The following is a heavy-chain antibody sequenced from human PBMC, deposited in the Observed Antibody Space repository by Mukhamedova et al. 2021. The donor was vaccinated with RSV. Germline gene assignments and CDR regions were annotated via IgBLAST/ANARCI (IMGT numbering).Heavy chain of an antibody. CDR1: GGSISNNY. CDR2: IYSSGNT. Sequence: SGGSISNNYWSWIRQPPGKGLEWIGYIYSSGNTNYNPSLKSRVTLSVDTSKNQFSLKLGSVTAADTAGYYCARGGGKWDYWGQGT. V-gene: IGHV4-59*01. J-gene: IGHJ4*02. D-gene: IGHD1-26*01. CDR3: ARGGGKWDY.